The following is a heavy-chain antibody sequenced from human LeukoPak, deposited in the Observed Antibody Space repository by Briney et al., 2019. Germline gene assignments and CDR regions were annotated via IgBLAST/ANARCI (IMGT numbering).Heavy chain of an antibody. V-gene: IGHV4-61*02. CDR2: IYTSGST. CDR1: GGSISSGSYY. D-gene: IGHD6-19*01. Sequence: PSETLSLTCTVSGGSISSGSYYWSWIRQPAGKGLEWIGRIYTSGSTNYNPSLKSRVTISVDTSKNQFSLKLSSVTAADTAVYYCARVGSSGWYDYFDYWGQGTLVTVSS. CDR3: ARVGSSGWYDYFDY. J-gene: IGHJ4*02.